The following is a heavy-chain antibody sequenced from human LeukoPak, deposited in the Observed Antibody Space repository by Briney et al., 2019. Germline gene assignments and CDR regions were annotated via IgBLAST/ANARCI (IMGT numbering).Heavy chain of an antibody. D-gene: IGHD6-13*01. CDR2: INHSGST. CDR3: ARDHGIAAAGINWFDP. J-gene: IGHJ5*02. CDR1: GGSFSGYY. V-gene: IGHV4-34*01. Sequence: SETLSLTCAVYGGSFSGYYWSWIRQPPGKGLEWIGEINHSGSTNYNPSLKSRVTISVDTSKNQFSLKLSSVTAADTAVYYCARDHGIAAAGINWFDPWGQGTLVTVSS.